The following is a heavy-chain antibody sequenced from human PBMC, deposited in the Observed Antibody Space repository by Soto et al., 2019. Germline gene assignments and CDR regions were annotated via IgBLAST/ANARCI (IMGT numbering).Heavy chain of an antibody. D-gene: IGHD2-8*01. CDR3: ARYNSYAIDY. CDR1: GTSISSYY. CDR2: IHYSGTT. Sequence: SETLSLTCTVSGTSISSYYWSWIRQPPGEGLEWIANIHYSGTTNYNPSLASRVTLSVDTSKNQFSLKMTSVTAADRAMYFCARYNSYAIDYWGRGTLVTVSS. V-gene: IGHV4-59*01. J-gene: IGHJ4*02.